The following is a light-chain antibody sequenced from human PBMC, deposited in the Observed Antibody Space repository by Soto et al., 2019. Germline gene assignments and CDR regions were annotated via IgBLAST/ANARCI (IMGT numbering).Light chain of an antibody. CDR3: QQFSSYPLT. Sequence: EFVFTQSPGTLSLSPGEGATLSCRASQTVRNNYLAWYQQKPGQAPRLLIYDASSRATGIPDRFSGGGSGTDFTLTISRLEPEDFAVYYCQQFSSYPLTFGGGTKV. V-gene: IGKV3-20*01. J-gene: IGKJ4*01. CDR2: DAS. CDR1: QTVRNNY.